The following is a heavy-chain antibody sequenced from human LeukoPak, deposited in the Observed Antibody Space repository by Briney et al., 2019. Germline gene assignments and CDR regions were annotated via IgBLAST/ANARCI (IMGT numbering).Heavy chain of an antibody. Sequence: ASVKVSCKASGYTFTGYYMHWVRQAPGQGLEWMGWINPNSGGTNYAQKFQGRVTMTRDTSISTAYMELSRLRSDDTAVYYSARDGCSGGSCYEAFDYWGQGTLVTVSS. J-gene: IGHJ4*02. CDR2: INPNSGGT. D-gene: IGHD2-15*01. V-gene: IGHV1-2*02. CDR3: ARDGCSGGSCYEAFDY. CDR1: GYTFTGYY.